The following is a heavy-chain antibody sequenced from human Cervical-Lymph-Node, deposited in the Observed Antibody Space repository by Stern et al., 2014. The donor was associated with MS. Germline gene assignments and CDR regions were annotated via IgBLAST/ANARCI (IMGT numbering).Heavy chain of an antibody. D-gene: IGHD6-19*01. CDR3: AREVAGHRLGMMDV. CDR2: INPSGGST. Sequence: QVQLVQSGAEVKKPGASVKVSCKASGYTFISYYMHWVRQAPGQGLEWMGIINPSGGSTSYAQKFQGRVTMTRDTSTSTVYMELRSLRSDDTAVYYCAREVAGHRLGMMDVWGQGTTVTVSS. J-gene: IGHJ6*02. CDR1: GYTFISYY. V-gene: IGHV1-46*01.